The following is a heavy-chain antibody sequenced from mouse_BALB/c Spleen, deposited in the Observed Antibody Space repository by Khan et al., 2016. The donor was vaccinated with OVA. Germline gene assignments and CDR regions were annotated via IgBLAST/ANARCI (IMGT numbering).Heavy chain of an antibody. CDR2: IWSDGKT. CDR1: GFSLTTYG. Sequence: QVQLKESGPDLVAPSQSLSITCTVSGFSLTTYGVHWVRQPPGKGLGWLGVIWSDGKTTYNSPLKSRLSISKDNSKSQVFLKMNSLQTDDTAMYHCARSNFYAMDYWGQGTSVTDSS. D-gene: IGHD2-5*01. CDR3: ARSNFYAMDY. J-gene: IGHJ4*01. V-gene: IGHV2-6-2*01.